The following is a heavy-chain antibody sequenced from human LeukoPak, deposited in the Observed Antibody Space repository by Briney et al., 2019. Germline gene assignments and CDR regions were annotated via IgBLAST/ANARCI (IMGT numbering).Heavy chain of an antibody. J-gene: IGHJ4*02. D-gene: IGHD3-9*01. Sequence: GGSLRLSCAASGFTFSNYGMHWVRQAPGKGLEWVGFIRYDGRNKYYADFVKGRFTISRDNSKSTLYLQMNSLRAEDTAVYYCAKGRDILTGYYFDYWGQGTLVTVSS. V-gene: IGHV3-30*02. CDR2: IRYDGRNK. CDR3: AKGRDILTGYYFDY. CDR1: GFTFSNYG.